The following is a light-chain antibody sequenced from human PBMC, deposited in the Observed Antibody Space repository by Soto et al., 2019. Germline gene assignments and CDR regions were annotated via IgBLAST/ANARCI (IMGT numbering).Light chain of an antibody. CDR2: DVT. CDR3: CSYAGSYTVI. V-gene: IGLV2-11*01. Sequence: QSALTQPRSVSGSPGQSVNISCTGTSSDVGAYKYVSWYQHHPGKVPELIIYDVTKRTSGVPDRFSGSKSGNTASLTISGLQTEDEADYYCCSYAGSYTVIFGGGTKLTVL. CDR1: SSDVGAYKY. J-gene: IGLJ2*01.